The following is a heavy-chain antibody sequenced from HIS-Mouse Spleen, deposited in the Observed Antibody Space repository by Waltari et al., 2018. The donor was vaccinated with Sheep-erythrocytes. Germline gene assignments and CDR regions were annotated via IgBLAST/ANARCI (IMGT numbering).Heavy chain of an antibody. CDR2: INPNSGGK. J-gene: IGHJ3*02. D-gene: IGHD7-27*01. CDR3: ASVTGVDAFDI. Sequence: QVQLVQSGAEVKKPGASVKVSCKASGYTFTGYYMHWVRQAPGQGLEWMGWINPNSGGKNYAQKFQGRVTMTRDTSISTAYMELSRLRSDDTAVYYCASVTGVDAFDIWGQGTMVIVSS. V-gene: IGHV1-2*02. CDR1: GYTFTGYY.